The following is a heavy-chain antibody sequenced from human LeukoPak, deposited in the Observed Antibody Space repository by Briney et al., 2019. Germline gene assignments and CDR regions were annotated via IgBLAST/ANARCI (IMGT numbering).Heavy chain of an antibody. V-gene: IGHV3-30*02. Sequence: GGSLRLSCAASGFTFSSYGMHWVRQAPGKGLEWVAFIRYGGPNKYHADSVKGRFTISRDTSRNTLYLQMSSLRAEDTAGYYCAKEPRDCSSTSCYTAAAGFDYWGQGTLVTVSS. CDR1: GFTFSSYG. J-gene: IGHJ4*02. CDR3: AKEPRDCSSTSCYTAAAGFDY. CDR2: IRYGGPNK. D-gene: IGHD2-2*02.